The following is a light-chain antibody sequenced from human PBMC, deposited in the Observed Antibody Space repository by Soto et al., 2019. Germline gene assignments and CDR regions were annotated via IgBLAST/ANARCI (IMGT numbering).Light chain of an antibody. CDR2: SNN. J-gene: IGLJ1*01. CDR3: AAWDDSLNGGYV. CDR1: SSNIGSNT. Sequence: QSVLTQPPSASGTPEQRVTISCSGSSSNIGSNTVNWYQQLPGTAPKLLIYSNNQRPSGVPDRFSGSKSGTSASLAISGLQSEDEADYYCAAWDDSLNGGYVFGTGTKVTVL. V-gene: IGLV1-44*01.